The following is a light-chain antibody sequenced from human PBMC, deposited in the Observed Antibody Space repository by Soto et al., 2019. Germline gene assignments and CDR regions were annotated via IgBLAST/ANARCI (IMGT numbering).Light chain of an antibody. CDR3: QQLNSYPRT. CDR2: AAS. Sequence: DIQLTQSPSFLSASVGDRVTITCRASQGISSYLAWYQQKPGKAPKLLTYAASTLQSGVPSRFSGSGSGTEFTLIISSLQPEDFATYYCQQLNSYPRTFGQGTKVDIK. V-gene: IGKV1-9*01. CDR1: QGISSY. J-gene: IGKJ1*01.